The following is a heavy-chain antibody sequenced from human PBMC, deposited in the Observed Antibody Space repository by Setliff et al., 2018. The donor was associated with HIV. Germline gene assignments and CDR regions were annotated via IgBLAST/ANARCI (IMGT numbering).Heavy chain of an antibody. V-gene: IGHV3-23*01. CDR3: ARDGISGGAYPPYYFDY. D-gene: IGHD2-15*01. Sequence: GGSLRLSCAASGFTFNSYAMSWVRQAPGKGLEWVSVISGSGGSTFYADSVKGRFTISRDNSKNTLYLQMNGLRVDDTAVYYCARDGISGGAYPPYYFDYWGHGTLVTVSS. CDR1: GFTFNSYA. CDR2: ISGSGGST. J-gene: IGHJ4*01.